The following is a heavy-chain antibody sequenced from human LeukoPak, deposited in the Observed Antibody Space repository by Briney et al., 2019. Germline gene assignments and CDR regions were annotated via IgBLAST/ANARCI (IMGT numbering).Heavy chain of an antibody. CDR1: GGSFSGYY. J-gene: IGHJ6*03. Sequence: SETLSLTCAVYGGSFSGYYWSWIRQPPGKGLEWIGEINHSGSTNYNPSLKSRVTISVDTSKNQFSLKLSSVTAADAAVYYCARSRNSYSSSWPYYYYYYYMDVWGKGTTVTVSS. D-gene: IGHD6-13*01. CDR3: ARSRNSYSSSWPYYYYYYYMDV. V-gene: IGHV4-34*01. CDR2: INHSGST.